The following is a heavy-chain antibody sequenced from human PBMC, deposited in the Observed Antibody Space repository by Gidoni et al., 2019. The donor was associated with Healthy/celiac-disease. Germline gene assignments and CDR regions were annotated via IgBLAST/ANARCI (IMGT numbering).Heavy chain of an antibody. J-gene: IGHJ4*02. D-gene: IGHD5-12*01. CDR3: ARGRSGYDFSGLAGD. CDR1: GGSFSGYY. Sequence: QVQLQQWGAGLLKPSETLSLTCAAYGGSFSGYYWSWIRQPPGKGLEWIGEINHSGSTNYNPSLKSRVTISVDTSKNQFSLKLSSVTAADTAVYYCARGRSGYDFSGLAGDWGQGTLVTVSS. CDR2: INHSGST. V-gene: IGHV4-34*01.